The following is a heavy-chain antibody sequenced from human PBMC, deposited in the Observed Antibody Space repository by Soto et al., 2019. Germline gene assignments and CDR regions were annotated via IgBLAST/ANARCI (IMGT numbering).Heavy chain of an antibody. CDR2: MNPNSGNT. CDR1: GYTFTSYD. D-gene: IGHD2-21*01. CDR3: ARDLGDYYAPDP. J-gene: IGHJ5*02. Sequence: APVKASSKASGYTFTSYDINWVRQATGQGLEWMGWMNPNSGNTGYAQKFQGRVTMTRNTSISTAYMELSSLRSEDTAVYYCARDLGDYYAPDPWGQGTLVTVSS. V-gene: IGHV1-8*01.